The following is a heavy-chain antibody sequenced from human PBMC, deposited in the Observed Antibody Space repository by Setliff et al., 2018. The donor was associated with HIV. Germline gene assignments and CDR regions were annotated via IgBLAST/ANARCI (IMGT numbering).Heavy chain of an antibody. CDR2: ISSSSSYI. CDR3: AREPYYDILTGYLDY. J-gene: IGHJ4*02. Sequence: GSLRLSCAASGFTFSSYSMNWVRQAPGKGLEWVSSISSSSSYIYYADSVKGRFTISRDNAKNSLYLQMNSLRAADTAVYYCAREPYYDILTGYLDYWGQGALVTVSS. V-gene: IGHV3-21*01. D-gene: IGHD3-9*01. CDR1: GFTFSSYS.